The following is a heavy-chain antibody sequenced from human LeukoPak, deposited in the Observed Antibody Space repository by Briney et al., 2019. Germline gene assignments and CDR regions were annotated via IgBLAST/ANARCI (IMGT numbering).Heavy chain of an antibody. J-gene: IGHJ4*02. CDR2: INQDGSQK. CDR1: GFTFNNFW. V-gene: IGHV3-7*03. D-gene: IGHD2-21*01. CDR3: ARALSD. Sequence: GGSLRLSCAASGFTFNNFWMHWVHQAPGKGLEWVANINQDGSQKYYVDSVRGRFSISRDNAKNSLYLQMNSLRAEDTALYYCARALSDWGQGTLVTVSS.